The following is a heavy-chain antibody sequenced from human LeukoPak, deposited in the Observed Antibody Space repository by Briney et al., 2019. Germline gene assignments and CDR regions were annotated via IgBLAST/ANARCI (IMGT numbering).Heavy chain of an antibody. V-gene: IGHV3-33*01. D-gene: IGHD4-17*01. Sequence: GGSLRLSCAASGFTFSSYGMHWVRQAPGKGLEWVAVIWYDGSNKYYADSVKGRFTISRDNSKNTLYLQMNSLRAEDTAVYYCARVFDGDLYFDYWDQGTLVTVSS. CDR2: IWYDGSNK. CDR3: ARVFDGDLYFDY. CDR1: GFTFSSYG. J-gene: IGHJ4*02.